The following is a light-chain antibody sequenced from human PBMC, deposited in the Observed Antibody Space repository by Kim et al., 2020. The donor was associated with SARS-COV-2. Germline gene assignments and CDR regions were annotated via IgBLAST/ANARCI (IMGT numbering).Light chain of an antibody. CDR1: QSVSSN. J-gene: IGKJ2*01. CDR3: QQYNNWPPHT. CDR2: GAS. Sequence: VFPGERATLSCSASQSVSSNLAWYQQNPGQAPRLLIYGASTRATGIPARFSGSGSGTEFTLTISSLQSEDFAVYYCQQYNNWPPHTFGQGTKLEI. V-gene: IGKV3-15*01.